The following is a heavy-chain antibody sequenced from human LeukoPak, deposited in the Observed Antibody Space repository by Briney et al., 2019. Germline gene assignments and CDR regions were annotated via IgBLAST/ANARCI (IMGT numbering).Heavy chain of an antibody. D-gene: IGHD3-10*01. CDR3: ARGVTPYYYGMDV. J-gene: IGHJ6*02. Sequence: QPGGPLRLSCAASGFTFSSYGMHWVRQAPGRGLEWVAVIWNDGSHKYYADSVKGRFTISRDNSKNTLYLQMNSLRAEDTAVYYCARGVTPYYYGMDVWGQGTTVTVSS. V-gene: IGHV3-33*01. CDR1: GFTFSSYG. CDR2: IWNDGSHK.